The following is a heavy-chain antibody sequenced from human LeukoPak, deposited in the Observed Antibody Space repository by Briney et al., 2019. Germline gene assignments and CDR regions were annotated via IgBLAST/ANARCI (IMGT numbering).Heavy chain of an antibody. CDR3: ARRPGYYFDWLSTLDY. CDR1: GGSTSSSNW. Sequence: SETLSLTCAVSGGSTSSSNWWSWVRQPPGKGLEWIGEIYHSGSTNYNPSLKSRVTISVDKSKNQFSLKLSSVTAADTAVYYCARRPGYYFDWLSTLDYWGQGTLVTVSS. D-gene: IGHD3-9*01. CDR2: IYHSGST. V-gene: IGHV4-4*02. J-gene: IGHJ4*02.